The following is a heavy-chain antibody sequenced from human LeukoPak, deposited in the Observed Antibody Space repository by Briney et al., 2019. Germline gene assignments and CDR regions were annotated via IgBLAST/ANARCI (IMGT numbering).Heavy chain of an antibody. D-gene: IGHD6-6*01. CDR3: AKGTYSSSPRDY. CDR1: GFTFSSCA. Sequence: PGGSLRLSCAASGFTFSSCAMSWVRQAPGKGLEWVSAISGSGGSTYYAGSVKGRFTISRDNSKNTLFLQMNSLRAEDTAAYYCAKGTYSSSPRDYWGQGTLVTVSS. J-gene: IGHJ4*02. V-gene: IGHV3-23*01. CDR2: ISGSGGST.